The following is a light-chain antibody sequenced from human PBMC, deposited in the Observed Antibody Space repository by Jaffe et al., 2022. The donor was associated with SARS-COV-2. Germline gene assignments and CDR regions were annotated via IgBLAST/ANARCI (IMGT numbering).Light chain of an antibody. V-gene: IGKV3-20*01. J-gene: IGKJ1*01. Sequence: EIVLTQSPGTLSLSPGEGATLSCRASQSVARTYLGWYQQKPGQAPRLLIYGASSRAPGIPDRFSGSGSETDFTLTISRLEPEDFAVYYCQQYGSSPWTFGQGTKVEIK. CDR3: QQYGSSPWT. CDR1: QSVARTY. CDR2: GAS.